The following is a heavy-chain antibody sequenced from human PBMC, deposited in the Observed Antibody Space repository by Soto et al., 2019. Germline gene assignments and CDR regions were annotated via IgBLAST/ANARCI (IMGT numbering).Heavy chain of an antibody. Sequence: SVKVSCKASGGTFSSYAISWVRQAPGQGLEWMGGIIPIFGTANYAQKFQGRVTITTDESTSTAYMELRSLRSEDTAVYYCAIVVQLYLRAHPPFFAPWAQGTLVPVSS. V-gene: IGHV1-69*05. CDR1: GGTFSSYA. CDR3: AIVVQLYLRAHPPFFAP. CDR2: IIPIFGTA. D-gene: IGHD1-1*01. J-gene: IGHJ5*02.